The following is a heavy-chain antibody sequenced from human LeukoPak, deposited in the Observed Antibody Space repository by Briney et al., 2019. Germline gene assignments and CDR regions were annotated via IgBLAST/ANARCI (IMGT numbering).Heavy chain of an antibody. D-gene: IGHD3-3*01. CDR2: IIPIFGTA. CDR3: ARDRGVLRFLEWLGDYFDY. CDR1: GGTFSSYA. V-gene: IGHV1-69*05. Sequence: SVKVSFKASGGTFSSYAISWVRQAPGQGLEWMGRIIPIFGTANYAQKFQGRVTITTDESPSTAYMQRSSLRSKDTAVYYCARDRGVLRFLEWLGDYFDYWGQGTLVTVSS. J-gene: IGHJ4*02.